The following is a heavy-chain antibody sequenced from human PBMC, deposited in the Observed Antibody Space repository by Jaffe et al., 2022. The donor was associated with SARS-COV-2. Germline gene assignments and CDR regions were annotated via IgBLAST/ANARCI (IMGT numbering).Heavy chain of an antibody. D-gene: IGHD5-18*01. CDR3: VTYVTAMVNRRLDAFDI. CDR1: GGSISSSSYY. V-gene: IGHV4-39*01. CDR2: IYYSGST. Sequence: QLQLQESGPGLVKPSETLSLTCTVSGGSISSSSYYWGWIRQPPGKGLEWIGSIYYSGSTYYNPSLKSRVTISVDTSKNQFSLKLSSVTAADTAVYYCVTYVTAMVNRRLDAFDIWGQGTMVTVSS. J-gene: IGHJ3*02.